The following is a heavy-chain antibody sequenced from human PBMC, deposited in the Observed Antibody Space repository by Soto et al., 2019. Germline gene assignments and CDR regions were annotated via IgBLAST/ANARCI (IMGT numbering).Heavy chain of an antibody. V-gene: IGHV4-61*08. CDR1: GGSISSGGYS. D-gene: IGHD4-17*01. Sequence: SETLSLTCAVSGGSISSGGYSWSWIRQPPGKGLEWIGYIYYSGSTNYNPSLKSRVTISVDTSKNQFSLKLSSVTAADTAVYYCARQKVSRFYGEVDFFDYWGLGTLVTVSS. CDR3: ARQKVSRFYGEVDFFDY. J-gene: IGHJ4*02. CDR2: IYYSGST.